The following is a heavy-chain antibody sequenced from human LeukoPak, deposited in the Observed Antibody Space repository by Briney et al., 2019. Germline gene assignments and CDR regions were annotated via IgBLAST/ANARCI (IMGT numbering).Heavy chain of an antibody. J-gene: IGHJ4*02. V-gene: IGHV1-69*05. CDR1: GGTFSSYA. CDR3: VRDEGIAVAGL. CDR2: IIPIFGTA. D-gene: IGHD6-19*01. Sequence: ASVKVSCKASGGTFSSYAISWVRQAPGQGLEWKGRIIPIFGTANYAQKFQGRVTITTDESTSTAYMELSSLRSEDTAVYYCVRDEGIAVAGLWGQGTLVTVSS.